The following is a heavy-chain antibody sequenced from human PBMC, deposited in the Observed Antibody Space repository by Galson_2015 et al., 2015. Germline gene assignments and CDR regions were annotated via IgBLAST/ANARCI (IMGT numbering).Heavy chain of an antibody. D-gene: IGHD2-15*01. CDR2: IIPIFGTA. CDR3: ARVILYCSGGSCYPVYFDY. CDR1: GGTFSSYA. V-gene: IGHV1-69*13. Sequence: VKVSCKASGGTFSSYAISWVRQAPGQGLEWMGGIIPIFGTANYAQKFQGRVTITADESTSTAYMELSSLRSEDTAVYYCARVILYCSGGSCYPVYFDYWGQGTLVTVSS. J-gene: IGHJ4*02.